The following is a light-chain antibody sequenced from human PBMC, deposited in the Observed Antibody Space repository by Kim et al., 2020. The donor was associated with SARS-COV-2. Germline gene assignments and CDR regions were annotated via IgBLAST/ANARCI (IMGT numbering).Light chain of an antibody. CDR3: QHYDNRVT. J-gene: IGKJ4*01. CDR1: QPISNN. Sequence: PGERATLSCSSSQPISNNFAWYQQRPGPAPRLLIYGPSTRATGIPASFSSSGSGTEFTLTISSLQSEDVAVYYCQHYDNRVTFGGGTKVDIK. V-gene: IGKV3-15*01. CDR2: GPS.